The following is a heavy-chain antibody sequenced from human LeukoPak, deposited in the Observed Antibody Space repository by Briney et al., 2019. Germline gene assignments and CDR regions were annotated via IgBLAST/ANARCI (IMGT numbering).Heavy chain of an antibody. CDR2: IIPILGIA. CDR1: GGTFSSYA. CDR3: ARGNWNDQPVDY. D-gene: IGHD1-20*01. Sequence: ASVKVSCKASGGTFSSYAISWVRQAPGQGLEWMGRIIPILGIANYAQKFQGRVTITADESTSTAYMELSSLRSEDTAVYYCARGNWNDQPVDYWGQGTLVTVSS. J-gene: IGHJ4*02. V-gene: IGHV1-69*04.